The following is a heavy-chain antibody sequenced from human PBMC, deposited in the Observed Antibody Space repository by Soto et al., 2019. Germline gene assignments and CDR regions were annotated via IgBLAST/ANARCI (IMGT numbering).Heavy chain of an antibody. Sequence: SETLSLTCTVSGGSISSYYWSWIRQPPGKGLEWIGYIYYSGITNYNPSLKSRVTISVDTSKNQFSLKLSSVTAADTAVYYCARDASIAAAVYFDYWGQGTLVTVSS. V-gene: IGHV4-59*01. J-gene: IGHJ4*02. CDR2: IYYSGIT. D-gene: IGHD6-13*01. CDR3: ARDASIAAAVYFDY. CDR1: GGSISSYY.